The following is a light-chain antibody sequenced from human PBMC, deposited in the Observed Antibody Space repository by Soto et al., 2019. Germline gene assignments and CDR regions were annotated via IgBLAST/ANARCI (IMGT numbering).Light chain of an antibody. CDR3: SSYTSSSTRV. V-gene: IGLV2-14*01. CDR1: SSDVGGYNY. Sequence: QSALTQPASVSGSPGQSITISCTGTSSDVGGYNYVSWYQQHPGKAPKLMIYEVSNRPSGVSNRFSGSKSGNTASLTISGLHAEDAADYYCSSYTSSSTRVFGTGTKVTVL. J-gene: IGLJ1*01. CDR2: EVS.